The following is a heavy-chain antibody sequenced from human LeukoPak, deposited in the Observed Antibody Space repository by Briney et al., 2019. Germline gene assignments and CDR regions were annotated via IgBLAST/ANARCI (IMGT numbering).Heavy chain of an antibody. D-gene: IGHD3-3*01. CDR2: ISGSGGST. CDR3: ANMHYDFWSAPGYFDY. Sequence: PGRSLRLSCAASGFTFSSYAMSWVRQAPGKGLEWVSAISGSGGSTYYADSVKGRFTISRDNPKNTLYLQMNSLRAEDTAVYYCANMHYDFWSAPGYFDYWGQGTLVTVSS. J-gene: IGHJ4*02. CDR1: GFTFSSYA. V-gene: IGHV3-23*01.